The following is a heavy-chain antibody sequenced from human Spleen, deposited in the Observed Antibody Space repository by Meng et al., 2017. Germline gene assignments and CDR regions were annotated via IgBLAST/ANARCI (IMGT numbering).Heavy chain of an antibody. V-gene: IGHV1-2*06. Sequence: ASVKVSCKPSGYNFPDYYIHWVRQAPGQGLEWMVRIDPKNGDTHYAQKFQGRVTMTGDTSISKAYMDLSGLRSDDTAVYYCARDEDISAAGKLFGDYWGQGTLVTVSS. D-gene: IGHD6-13*01. J-gene: IGHJ4*02. CDR3: ARDEDISAAGKLFGDY. CDR1: GYNFPDYY. CDR2: IDPKNGDT.